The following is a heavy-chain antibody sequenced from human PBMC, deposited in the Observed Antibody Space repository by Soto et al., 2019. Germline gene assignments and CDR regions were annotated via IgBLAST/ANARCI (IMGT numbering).Heavy chain of an antibody. Sequence: ASVKVSCKASGGTFSSYAISWVRQAPGQGLEWMGGIIPIFGTANYAQKFQGRVTITADESTSTAYMELSSLRSEDTAVYYCARDRFSGSGSYYADDYWGQGTLVTVSS. CDR3: ARDRFSGSGSYYADDY. CDR2: IIPIFGTA. V-gene: IGHV1-69*13. CDR1: GGTFSSYA. J-gene: IGHJ4*02. D-gene: IGHD3-10*01.